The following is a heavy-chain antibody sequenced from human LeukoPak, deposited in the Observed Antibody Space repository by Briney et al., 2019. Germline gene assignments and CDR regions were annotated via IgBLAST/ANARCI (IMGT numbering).Heavy chain of an antibody. CDR1: GFTFSSYA. D-gene: IGHD5-12*01. CDR3: AKVGLYGGYYFDY. V-gene: IGHV3-23*01. CDR2: ISGSGGST. J-gene: IGHJ4*02. Sequence: GGSLRLSCAASGFTFSSYAMSWVRQAPGKGLEWVSAISGSGGSTYYADSVKGRLTISRDNSKNTLYLQMNSLRAEDTAVYYCAKVGLYGGYYFDYWGQGTLVTVSS.